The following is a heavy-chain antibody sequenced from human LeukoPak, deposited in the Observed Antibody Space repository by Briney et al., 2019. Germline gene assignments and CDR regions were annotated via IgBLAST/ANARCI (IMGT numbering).Heavy chain of an antibody. Sequence: SETLSLTCTVSGGSISSYYWSWIRQPPGEGLEWIGYIYYSGSTNYNPSLKSRVTISVDTSKNQFSLKLSSVTAADTAVYYCARGIAARPGWFDPWGQGTLVTVSS. J-gene: IGHJ5*02. CDR3: ARGIAARPGWFDP. D-gene: IGHD6-6*01. V-gene: IGHV4-59*01. CDR1: GGSISSYY. CDR2: IYYSGST.